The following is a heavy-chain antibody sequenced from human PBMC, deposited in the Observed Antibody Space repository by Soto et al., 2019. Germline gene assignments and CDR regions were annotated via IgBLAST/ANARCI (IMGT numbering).Heavy chain of an antibody. V-gene: IGHV3-53*01. J-gene: IGHJ3*02. D-gene: IGHD6-19*01. CDR1: GFTVSSNY. CDR2: IYSGGST. CDR3: ARAGLERSSDAFDI. Sequence: GGPLRLSCAASGFTVSSNYMSWVRQAPGQGLEWVSVIYSGGSTYYADSVKGRFTISRDNSKNTLYLQMNSLRAEDTAVYYCARAGLERSSDAFDIWGQGTRGTGS.